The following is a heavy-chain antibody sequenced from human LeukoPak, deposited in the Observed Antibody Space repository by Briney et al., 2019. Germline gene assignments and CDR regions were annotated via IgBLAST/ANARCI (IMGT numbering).Heavy chain of an antibody. V-gene: IGHV1-2*02. CDR1: GYTFTGHY. J-gene: IGHJ4*02. CDR3: ARDLCSSTTCSTYFDH. D-gene: IGHD2-2*01. CDR2: INPNSGGT. Sequence: ASLKVSCKASGYTFTGHYMHWVRQAPGQGLEWMGWINPNSGGTNYAQKFQSMVTMVRVTSISPAYMELSRLRSDDTAVYYCARDLCSSTTCSTYFDHWGQGTLVTVSS.